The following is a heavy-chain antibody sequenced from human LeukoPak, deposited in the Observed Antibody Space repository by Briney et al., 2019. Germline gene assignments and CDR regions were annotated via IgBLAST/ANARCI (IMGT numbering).Heavy chain of an antibody. CDR1: GFTFTIFG. V-gene: IGHV3-48*01. CDR2: IDARSGIT. CDR3: ARGTKLGEMATFDY. Sequence: GGSLRLSCAASGFTFTIFGLNWVRQAPGKGPEWISHIDARSGITYYADSVKGRFTISRDNSKNTLYLQMNSLRAEDTAVYYCARGTKLGEMATFDYWGQGTLVTVSS. J-gene: IGHJ4*02. D-gene: IGHD5-24*01.